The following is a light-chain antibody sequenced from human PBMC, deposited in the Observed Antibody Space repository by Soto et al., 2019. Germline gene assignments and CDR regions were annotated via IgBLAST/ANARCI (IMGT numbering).Light chain of an antibody. CDR1: QDISSY. CDR2: AAS. Sequence: IQVTQSPSSLSASVGERVTITCRASQDISSYLAWYQQKPGKAPTLLIYAASTLQSGVPSRFSGSGSGTDFTLTVSGLQAEDVAIYYCHQYFRSPITFGGGTKVDIK. J-gene: IGKJ4*01. CDR3: HQYFRSPIT. V-gene: IGKV1-9*01.